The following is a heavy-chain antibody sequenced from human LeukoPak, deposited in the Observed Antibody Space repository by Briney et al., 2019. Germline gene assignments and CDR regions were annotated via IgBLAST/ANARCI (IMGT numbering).Heavy chain of an antibody. CDR3: AGEDNYYDSSGYCDY. J-gene: IGHJ4*02. V-gene: IGHV4-59*01. CDR2: IYDTEKS. CDR1: GGSISSYY. Sequence: PSETLSLTCTVSGGSISSYYWSWIRQPPGKGLEWLGYIYDTEKSNYNPSLRSRLTISVDTSKNQFSLKVSSVTPADTAVYYCAGEDNYYDSSGYCDYWGQGTLVTVSS. D-gene: IGHD3-22*01.